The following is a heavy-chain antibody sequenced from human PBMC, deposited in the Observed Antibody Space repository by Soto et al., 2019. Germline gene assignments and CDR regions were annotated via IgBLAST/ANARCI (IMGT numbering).Heavy chain of an antibody. CDR1: GYIFTNCW. Sequence: VASLKISCKGSGYIFTNCWISWVRQVPGKGLDWMGRIDPSGSYTSYSPSFQGHVTISVDKSINTAYLQWRSLKTSDTAMYYCARLADSYGQDYCGQRTLVTFSS. V-gene: IGHV5-10-1*01. D-gene: IGHD4-17*01. CDR2: IDPSGSYT. CDR3: ARLADSYGQDY. J-gene: IGHJ4*01.